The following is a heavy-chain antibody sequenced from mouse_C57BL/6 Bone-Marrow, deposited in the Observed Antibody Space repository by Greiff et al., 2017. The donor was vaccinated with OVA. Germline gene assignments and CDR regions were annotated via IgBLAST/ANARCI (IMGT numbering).Heavy chain of an antibody. V-gene: IGHV5-16*01. CDR1: GFTFSDYY. J-gene: IGHJ1*03. CDR3: ARDGGYFDV. CDR2: INYDGSST. Sequence: EAHLVESEGGLVQPGSSMKLSCTASGFTFSDYYMAWVRQVPEKGLEWVANINYDGSSTYYLDSLKSRFITSRDNAKNILYLQMSSLKSEDTATYYCARDGGYFDVWGTGTTVTVSS.